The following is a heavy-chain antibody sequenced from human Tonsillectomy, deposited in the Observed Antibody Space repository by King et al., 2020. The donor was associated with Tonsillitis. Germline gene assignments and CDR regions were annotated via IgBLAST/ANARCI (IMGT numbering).Heavy chain of an antibody. Sequence: VQLQQWGAGLLKPSETLSLTCAVYGGSFSGYYWSWIRQPPGKGLEWIGEINHSGSTNYNPSLKSRVNISADTSKKQFSLQLSSVTAADTAVYYCAAPVPAAINWGQGTLVTVSS. CDR3: AAPVPAAIN. CDR2: INHSGST. V-gene: IGHV4-34*01. D-gene: IGHD2-2*01. J-gene: IGHJ4*02. CDR1: GGSFSGYY.